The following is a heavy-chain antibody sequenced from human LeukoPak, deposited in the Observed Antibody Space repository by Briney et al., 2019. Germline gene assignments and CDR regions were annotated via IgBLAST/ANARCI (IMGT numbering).Heavy chain of an antibody. D-gene: IGHD1-26*01. CDR3: ASPESGSWGFDY. CDR1: GGSISSSNW. Sequence: PSETLSLTCAVSGGSISSSNWWSWVRQPPVKGLEWIGEIYHSGSTNYNPSLKSRVTISVDKSKNQFPLKLSSVTAADTAVYYCASPESGSWGFDYWGQGTLVTVSS. CDR2: IYHSGST. V-gene: IGHV4-4*02. J-gene: IGHJ4*02.